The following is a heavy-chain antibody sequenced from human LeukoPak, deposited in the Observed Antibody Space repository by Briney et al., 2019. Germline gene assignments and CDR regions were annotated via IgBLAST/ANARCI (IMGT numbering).Heavy chain of an antibody. J-gene: IGHJ4*02. CDR2: IWYDGSNK. Sequence: SGGSLRLSCAASGFTFSTYAMHWVRQAPGKGLEWVAVIWYDGSNKYYADFVKGRFTISRDNSKNTLFLQMNSLRAEDTAVYYCARAQLEQLWLLFDYWGQGTLVTVSS. CDR1: GFTFSTYA. V-gene: IGHV3-33*01. CDR3: ARAQLEQLWLLFDY. D-gene: IGHD5-18*01.